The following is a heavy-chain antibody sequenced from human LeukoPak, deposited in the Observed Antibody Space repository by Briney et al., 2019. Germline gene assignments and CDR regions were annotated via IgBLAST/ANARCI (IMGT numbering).Heavy chain of an antibody. CDR2: ISSSGSTI. CDR3: ARSVGIQLGGYYYYYMDV. CDR1: GFTFSDYY. Sequence: GGSLRLSCAASGFTFSDYYMSWLRQAPGKGLEWVSYISSSGSTIYYADSVKGRFTISRDNAKNSLYLQMNSLRAEDTAVYYCARSVGIQLGGYYYYYMDVWGKGTTVTVSS. V-gene: IGHV3-11*04. D-gene: IGHD5-18*01. J-gene: IGHJ6*03.